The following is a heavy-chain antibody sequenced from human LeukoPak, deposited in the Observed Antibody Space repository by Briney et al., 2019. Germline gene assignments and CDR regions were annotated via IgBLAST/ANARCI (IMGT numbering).Heavy chain of an antibody. CDR2: TSGNNEHT. D-gene: IGHD6-13*01. V-gene: IGHV1-18*01. CDR1: GYTFTRFG. J-gene: IGHJ5*02. CDR3: VRDWDGYRDWFDP. Sequence: VASVKVSCKASGYTFTRFGISWVRPAPGQGLEWMAWTSGNNEHTRYAQNFQGRVTMTTETSTSTAYMELRSLRSDDTAVYYCVRDWDGYRDWFDPWGQGTLVTVSS.